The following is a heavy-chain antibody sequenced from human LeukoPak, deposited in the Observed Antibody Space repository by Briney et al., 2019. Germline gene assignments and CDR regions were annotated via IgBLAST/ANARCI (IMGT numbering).Heavy chain of an antibody. CDR1: GFTVSSNY. D-gene: IGHD3-10*01. CDR2: IKSKTDGGTT. J-gene: IGHJ4*02. CDR3: TTGFFYGSGSSPLFDY. Sequence: GGSLRLSCAASGFTVSSNYMSWVRQAPGKGLEWVGGIKSKTDGGTTDYAAPVKGRFTISRDDSKNTLYLQMNSLKTEDTAVYYCTTGFFYGSGSSPLFDYWGQGTLVTVSS. V-gene: IGHV3-15*01.